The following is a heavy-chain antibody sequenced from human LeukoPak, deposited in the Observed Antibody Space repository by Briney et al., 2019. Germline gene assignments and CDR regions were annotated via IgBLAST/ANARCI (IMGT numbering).Heavy chain of an antibody. D-gene: IGHD5-24*01. CDR3: ARDLWVATIFPGAFDI. V-gene: IGHV3-48*03. J-gene: IGHJ3*02. Sequence: PGGSLRLSRVASGFTFSGSEMNWVRQAPGKGLEWISYIDTRGNTIFYADSVKGRFTISRDNAKNSLYLQMNSLRAEDTAVYYCARDLWVATIFPGAFDIWGQGTMVTVSS. CDR1: GFTFSGSE. CDR2: IDTRGNTI.